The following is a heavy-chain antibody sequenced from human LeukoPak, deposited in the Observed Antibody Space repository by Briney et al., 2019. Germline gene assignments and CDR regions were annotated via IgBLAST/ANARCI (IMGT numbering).Heavy chain of an antibody. CDR3: ARVRGYDILTGYFDY. V-gene: IGHV4-61*01. Sequence: SETLSLTCAVSGYSISSGYYWSWIRQPPGKGLEWIGYIYYSGSTNYNPSLKSRVTISVDTSKNQFSPKLSSVTAADTAVYYCARVRGYDILTGYFDYWGQGTLVTVSS. CDR1: GYSISSGYY. J-gene: IGHJ4*02. D-gene: IGHD3-9*01. CDR2: IYYSGST.